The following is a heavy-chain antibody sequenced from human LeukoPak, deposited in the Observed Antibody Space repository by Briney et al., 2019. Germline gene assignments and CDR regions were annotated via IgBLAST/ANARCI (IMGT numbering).Heavy chain of an antibody. V-gene: IGHV3-30-3*01. CDR2: ISYDGSNK. J-gene: IGHJ4*02. CDR3: AKGGVAGTDY. CDR1: GFTFSSYA. Sequence: GGSLRLSCAASGFTFSSYAMHWVRQAPGKGLEWVAVISYDGSNKYYADSVKGRFTISRDNSKNTLYLQMNSLRAEDTAVYYCAKGGVAGTDYWGQGTLVTVSS. D-gene: IGHD6-19*01.